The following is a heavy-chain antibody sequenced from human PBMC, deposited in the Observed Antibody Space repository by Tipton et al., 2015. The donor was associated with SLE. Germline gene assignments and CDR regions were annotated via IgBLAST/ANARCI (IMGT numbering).Heavy chain of an antibody. CDR2: ISSYNGNT. CDR3: AKWRSSSSGPNYWFAP. J-gene: IGHJ5*02. CDR1: GYRFTNYG. Sequence: QVQLVQSGAEVKKSGASVRLSCKASGYRFTNYGISWVRQAPGQGLEWMGYISSYNGNTGYAGGLQGIVTMTTDTSTSTAYMELRSLTSDDTAVYYCAKWRSSSSGPNYWFAPWGQGTLVTVSS. V-gene: IGHV1-18*01. D-gene: IGHD6-13*01.